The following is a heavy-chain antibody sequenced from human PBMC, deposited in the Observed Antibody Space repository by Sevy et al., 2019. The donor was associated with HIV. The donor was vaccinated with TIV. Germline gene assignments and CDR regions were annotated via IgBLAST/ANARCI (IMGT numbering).Heavy chain of an antibody. Sequence: GGSLRLSCVGAGISIRSHWMNWVRQSPGKGLEWVANINQDGSEIYYVGSVKGRFTISRDNARNSGYLQMHSLSVEDSGVYYCARATGVWGQGTTVTVSS. CDR3: ARATGV. J-gene: IGHJ6*01. CDR2: INQDGSEI. V-gene: IGHV3-7*01. CDR1: GISIRSHW.